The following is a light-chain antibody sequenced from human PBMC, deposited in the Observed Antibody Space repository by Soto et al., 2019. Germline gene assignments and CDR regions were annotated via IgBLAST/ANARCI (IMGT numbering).Light chain of an antibody. V-gene: IGKV3-20*01. Sequence: EIVMTQSPATLSVSPGERVTLSCRASQSVSSNLAWYQHKPGQAPRLVIHGASIRATGIPDRFSGSGSGTDFTLTISRLEPEDFAVYYCQQYGSGWTFGQGTKVDIK. CDR2: GAS. CDR3: QQYGSGWT. CDR1: QSVSSN. J-gene: IGKJ1*01.